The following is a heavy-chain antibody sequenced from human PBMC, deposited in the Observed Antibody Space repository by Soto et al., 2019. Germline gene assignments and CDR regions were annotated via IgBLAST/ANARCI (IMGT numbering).Heavy chain of an antibody. J-gene: IGHJ4*02. D-gene: IGHD3-16*02. CDR3: ARAYYDYIWGSYRYTHFDY. CDR1: GYTFTSYD. V-gene: IGHV1-8*01. CDR2: MNPNSGNT. Sequence: ASVKVSCKASGYTFTSYDINWVRQATGQGLEWMGWMNPNSGNTGYAQKFQGRVTMTRNTSISTAYMELSSLRSEDTAVYYCARAYYDYIWGSYRYTHFDYWGQGTLVTVSS.